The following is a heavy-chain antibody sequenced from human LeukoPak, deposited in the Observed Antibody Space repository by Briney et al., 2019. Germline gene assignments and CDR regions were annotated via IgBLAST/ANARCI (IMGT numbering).Heavy chain of an antibody. V-gene: IGHV4-39*02. CDR1: SGSINNNTFY. Sequence: PSETLSLTCTVSSGSINNNTFYWGWVRQPPGRGLEWLGSLYYSGSTYYNPSLKSRIAISVDTSKNHFSLKMRSVTAADTAVYYCARRSDSGSDDGEDYFDYWGQGTLVTVSS. CDR2: LYYSGST. J-gene: IGHJ4*02. CDR3: ARRSDSGSDDGEDYFDY. D-gene: IGHD1-26*01.